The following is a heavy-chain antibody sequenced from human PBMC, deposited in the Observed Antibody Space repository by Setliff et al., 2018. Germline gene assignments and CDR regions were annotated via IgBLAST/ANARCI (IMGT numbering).Heavy chain of an antibody. D-gene: IGHD3-10*01. CDR1: GDSISSSNYY. Sequence: KTSETLSLTCTVSGDSISSSNYYWAWIRQSPGQGLEWIGSIDYSGSNYYYNPSLKSRVTIFADTSRNQFSVQLSSVTAADTAVYYCARSLGSGSYWNSRPFYSDYWGQGTLVTVSS. CDR3: ARSLGSGSYWNSRPFYSDY. V-gene: IGHV4-39*01. CDR2: IDYSGSNY. J-gene: IGHJ4*02.